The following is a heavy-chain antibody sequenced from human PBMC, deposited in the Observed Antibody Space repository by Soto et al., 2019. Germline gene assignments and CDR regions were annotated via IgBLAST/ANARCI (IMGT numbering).Heavy chain of an antibody. Sequence: QVPLQESGPGLVKPSETLSLTCTVSGGSISSYYWSWIRQPPGKGLEWIGYIYYSGSTNYNPSLKSRVTISVDTSKNQFSLKLSSVTAADTAVYYCARNYGHAFDIWGQGTMVTVSS. V-gene: IGHV4-59*01. D-gene: IGHD1-7*01. CDR3: ARNYGHAFDI. CDR2: IYYSGST. CDR1: GGSISSYY. J-gene: IGHJ3*02.